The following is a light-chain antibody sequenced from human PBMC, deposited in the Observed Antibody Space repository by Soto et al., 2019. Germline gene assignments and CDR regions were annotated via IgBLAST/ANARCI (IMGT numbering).Light chain of an antibody. J-gene: IGKJ1*01. V-gene: IGKV3-20*01. CDR2: GAS. CDR3: QQDGSSPPK. CDR1: QSVSSNY. Sequence: EIVLTQSPGTLSLSPGERATLSCRASQSVSSNYLAWYQRKPGQAPRLLIYGASSRAIDIPNRFSGSGSGTDFTFTITRLEPEDFAVSYCQQDGSSPPKFGQGTKVEI.